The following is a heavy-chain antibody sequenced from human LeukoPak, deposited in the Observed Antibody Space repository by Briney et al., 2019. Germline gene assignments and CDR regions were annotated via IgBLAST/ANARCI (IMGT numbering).Heavy chain of an antibody. Sequence: PSETLSLTCTVSGGSISSYYWSWIRQPAGKGLEWIGRIYTSGSTNYNPSLKSRVTMSVDTSKNQFSLKLSSVTAADTAVYYCASEEGVDTKYYYYYYMDVWGKGTTVTISS. CDR2: IYTSGST. CDR1: GGSISSYY. J-gene: IGHJ6*03. V-gene: IGHV4-4*07. CDR3: ASEEGVDTKYYYYYYMDV.